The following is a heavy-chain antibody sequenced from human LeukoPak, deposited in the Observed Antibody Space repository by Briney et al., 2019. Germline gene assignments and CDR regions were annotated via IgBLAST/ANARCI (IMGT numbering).Heavy chain of an antibody. CDR3: ATDYYDSSGYYSPYFQH. V-gene: IGHV4-39*07. CDR1: GGSISSSSYY. D-gene: IGHD3-22*01. J-gene: IGHJ1*01. Sequence: PSETLSLTCTVSGGSISSSSYYWGWIRQPPGKGLEWIGSIYYSGSTYYNPSLKSRVTISVDTSKNQFSLKLSSVTAADTAVYYCATDYYDSSGYYSPYFQHWGQGTLVTVSS. CDR2: IYYSGST.